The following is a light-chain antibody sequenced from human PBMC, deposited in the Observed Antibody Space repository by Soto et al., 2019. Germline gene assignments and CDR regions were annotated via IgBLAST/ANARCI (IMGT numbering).Light chain of an antibody. CDR3: QQYGASPWT. V-gene: IGKV3-20*01. Sequence: EIVLTQSPGTLSSSPGERATLSCRASQSVSRSYLAWYQQKPGQAPRLLIHGVSSRATGIPDRFSGSGSGTDFTLTISRLEPEDSAVYYCQQYGASPWTIG. CDR2: GVS. CDR1: QSVSRSY. J-gene: IGKJ1*01.